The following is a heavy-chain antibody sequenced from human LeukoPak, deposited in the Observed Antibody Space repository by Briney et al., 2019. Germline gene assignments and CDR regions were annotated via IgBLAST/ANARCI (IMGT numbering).Heavy chain of an antibody. CDR2: LTWNSDSV. J-gene: IGHJ4*02. CDR1: GFTFEGYA. D-gene: IGHD4-11*01. V-gene: IGHV3-9*01. CDR3: ARDRTAVKVLDY. Sequence: GGSLRLSCAASGFTFEGYAMHWVRQAPGKGLEWVAGLTWNSDSVGYGDSVKGRFTISRDNAKNSLYLQMNSLRAEDTAVYYCARDRTAVKVLDYWGQGTLVTVSS.